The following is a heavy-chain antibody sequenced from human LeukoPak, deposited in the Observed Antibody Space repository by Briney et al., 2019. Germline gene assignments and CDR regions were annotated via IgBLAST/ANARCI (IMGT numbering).Heavy chain of an antibody. D-gene: IGHD3-22*01. J-gene: IGHJ4*02. CDR2: IIPIFGTA. Sequence: GASVKVSCKASGGTFSSYAISWVRQAPGQGLEWMGGIIPIFGTANYAQKFQGRVTITADESTSTAYMELSSLRSEDTAVYYCAREGGLYYYDSSGLDFDYWGQGTLVTVSS. CDR1: GGTFSSYA. CDR3: AREGGLYYYDSSGLDFDY. V-gene: IGHV1-69*13.